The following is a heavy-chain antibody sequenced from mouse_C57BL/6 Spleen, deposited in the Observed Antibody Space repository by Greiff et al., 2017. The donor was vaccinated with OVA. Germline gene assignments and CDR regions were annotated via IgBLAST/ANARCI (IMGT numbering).Heavy chain of an antibody. CDR2: IDPETGGT. Sequence: QVQLQQSGAELVRPGASVTLSCKASGYTFTDYEMHWVKQTPVHGLAWIGAIDPETGGTAYNQKFKGKAILTADKSSSTAYMQLSSLTSEDSAVYYCARLITTGPYAIDYWGQGTSVTVSS. CDR1: GYTFTDYE. D-gene: IGHD2-4*01. J-gene: IGHJ4*01. CDR3: ARLITTGPYAIDY. V-gene: IGHV1-15*01.